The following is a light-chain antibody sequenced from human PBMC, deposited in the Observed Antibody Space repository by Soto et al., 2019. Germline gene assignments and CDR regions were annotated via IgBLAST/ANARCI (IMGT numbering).Light chain of an antibody. CDR3: QQYNNWPPYT. CDR1: QSVSSN. J-gene: IGKJ2*01. CDR2: GAS. V-gene: IGKV3-15*01. Sequence: EIVMTQSPATLSVSPGEGATLSCRASQSVSSNLAWYQHKPGQAPRLLIYGASTRATGVPARFSGSGSGTDFTLTIHSPQSEDFAVYYCQQYNNWPPYTFGQGTRLEIK.